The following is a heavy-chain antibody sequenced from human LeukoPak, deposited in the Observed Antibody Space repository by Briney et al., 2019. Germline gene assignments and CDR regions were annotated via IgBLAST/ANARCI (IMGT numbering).Heavy chain of an antibody. J-gene: IGHJ4*02. CDR1: GGTFSSYA. V-gene: IGHV1-69*04. Sequence: ASVKVSCKASGGTFSSYAISWVRQAPGQGLEWMGRIIPILGIANYAQKFQGRVTITADKSTSTAYMELSSLRSEDTAVYYCARGYCSGGSCYKLFDYWGQGPWSPSPQ. D-gene: IGHD2-15*01. CDR2: IIPILGIA. CDR3: ARGYCSGGSCYKLFDY.